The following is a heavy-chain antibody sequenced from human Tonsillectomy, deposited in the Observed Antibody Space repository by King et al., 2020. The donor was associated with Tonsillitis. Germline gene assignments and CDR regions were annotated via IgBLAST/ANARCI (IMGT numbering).Heavy chain of an antibody. Sequence: LQLQESGPRLVKPSETLSLTCTVSGDSISSSSNYWGWIRQPPGKGLEWIGNIYYSGSTYYNPSLKSRVTISVDTSKNQFSLKLSSVTAAVTAVYSCANSGYGETFYFDYWGQGTLVNVSS. J-gene: IGHJ4*02. CDR1: GDSISSSSNY. V-gene: IGHV4-39*01. CDR2: IYYSGST. D-gene: IGHD4-17*01. CDR3: ANSGYGETFYFDY.